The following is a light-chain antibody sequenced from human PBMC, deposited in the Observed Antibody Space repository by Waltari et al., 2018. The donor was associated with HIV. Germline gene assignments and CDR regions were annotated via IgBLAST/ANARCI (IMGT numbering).Light chain of an antibody. J-gene: IGKJ1*01. CDR2: DAS. V-gene: IGKV3-11*01. CDR3: QQRSNWPPWT. Sequence: EIVLTQSPATLSLSPGERATLSCRASQSVSSYLAWYQQKPGQAPRLLIYDASNRATGIPARFSGSCSATDFTLTTSSLGPEDFAVYYCQQRSNWPPWTFGQGTKVEIK. CDR1: QSVSSY.